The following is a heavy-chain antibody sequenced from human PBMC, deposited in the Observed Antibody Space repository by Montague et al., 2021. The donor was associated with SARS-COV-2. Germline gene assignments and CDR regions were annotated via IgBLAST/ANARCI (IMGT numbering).Heavy chain of an antibody. V-gene: IGHV4-59*08. Sequence: SETLFLTCTVSGGSISSYYWSWIRQPPGKGLEWIGYIYYSGSTNYNPSLKSRVTISVDTSKNQSSLKLSSVTAADTAVYYCARHKKRLWFGELLFDYWGQGTLVTVSS. CDR3: ARHKKRLWFGELLFDY. D-gene: IGHD3-10*01. CDR2: IYYSGST. J-gene: IGHJ4*02. CDR1: GGSISSYY.